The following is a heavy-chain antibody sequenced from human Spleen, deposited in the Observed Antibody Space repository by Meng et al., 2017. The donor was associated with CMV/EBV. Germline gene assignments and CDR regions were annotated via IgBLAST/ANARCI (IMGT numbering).Heavy chain of an antibody. CDR2: IIPIFGTA. V-gene: IGHV1-69*12. J-gene: IGHJ5*02. D-gene: IGHD3-16*01. CDR1: GGTFSSYA. CDR3: ARGGDADWFDP. Sequence: QVRPVRSGARLKNPGSSVKVSRKVSGGTFSSYAISWVRQAPGQGLEWMGGIIPIFGTANYAQKFQGRVTITADESTSTAYMELSSLRSEDTAVYYCARGGDADWFDPWGQGTLVTVSS.